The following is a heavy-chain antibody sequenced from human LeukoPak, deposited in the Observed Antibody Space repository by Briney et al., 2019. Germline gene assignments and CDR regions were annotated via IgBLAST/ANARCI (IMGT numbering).Heavy chain of an antibody. CDR2: ISHDGSKE. D-gene: IGHD2-2*01. CDR1: GFTFNAAW. Sequence: GGSLRLSCAASGFTFNAAWMSWVRQVPGKGLQWVAAISHDGSKEYYVDSVKGRFTISRHNAIDSMFVQINSLRAEDVALYYCGAMSLAVWGQGTLVTVSS. CDR3: GAMSLAV. J-gene: IGHJ4*02. V-gene: IGHV3-7*01.